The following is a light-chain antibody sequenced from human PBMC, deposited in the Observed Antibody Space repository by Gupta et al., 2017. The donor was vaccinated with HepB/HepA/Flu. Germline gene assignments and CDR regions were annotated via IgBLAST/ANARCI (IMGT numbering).Light chain of an antibody. Sequence: DIEMTQSPSSLSASVGDTVTMTCRASQSISIYLNWYQQKPGRAPKLLISAASSLQSGVPSRFTGRGSGTDFTLTIYTLQPGDFATYFCQHGYSTPLTFGGGTKVEIK. J-gene: IGKJ4*02. CDR2: AAS. CDR3: QHGYSTPLT. CDR1: QSISIY. V-gene: IGKV1-39*01.